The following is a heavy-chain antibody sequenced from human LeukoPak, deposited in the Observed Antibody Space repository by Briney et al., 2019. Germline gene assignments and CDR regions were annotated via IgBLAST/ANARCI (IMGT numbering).Heavy chain of an antibody. CDR2: IYYSGST. V-gene: IGHV4-59*01. J-gene: IGHJ6*02. CDR1: GGSISSYY. D-gene: IGHD6-19*01. Sequence: SETLSLTCTVSGGSISSYYWSWIRQPPGKGLEWIGYIYYSGSTNYNPSLKSRVTISADTSKNQFSLKLSSVTAADTAVYYCAREKGIVAGLYYYYGMDVWGQGTTVTVSS. CDR3: AREKGIVAGLYYYYGMDV.